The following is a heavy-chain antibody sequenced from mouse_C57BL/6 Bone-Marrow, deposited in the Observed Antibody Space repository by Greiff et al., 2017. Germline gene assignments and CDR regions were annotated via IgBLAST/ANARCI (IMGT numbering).Heavy chain of an antibody. CDR1: GYTFTSYW. Sequence: VQLQQPGAELVRPGTSVKLSCKASGYTFTSYWMHWVKQRPGQGLEWIGVIDPSDSYTNYNQKFKGKATVTVDTSSSTAYMQLSSLTSEDSAVYYCARWGDSSDWGQGTLVTVSA. D-gene: IGHD3-2*02. V-gene: IGHV1-59*01. CDR2: IDPSDSYT. CDR3: ARWGDSSD. J-gene: IGHJ3*01.